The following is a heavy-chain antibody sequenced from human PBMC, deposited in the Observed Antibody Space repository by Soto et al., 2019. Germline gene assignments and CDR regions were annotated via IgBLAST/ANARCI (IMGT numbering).Heavy chain of an antibody. J-gene: IGHJ4*02. CDR3: ARSSTSANYFDY. D-gene: IGHD2-2*01. CDR1: GGSISSGDYY. Sequence: SETLSLTYTVSGGSISSGDYYLSRIRQHPGKGLEWIGYIYYSGSTYYNPSLKSRVTISVDTSKNQFSLKLSSVTAADTAVYYCARSSTSANYFDYWGQGTLVTVS. CDR2: IYYSGST. V-gene: IGHV4-31*03.